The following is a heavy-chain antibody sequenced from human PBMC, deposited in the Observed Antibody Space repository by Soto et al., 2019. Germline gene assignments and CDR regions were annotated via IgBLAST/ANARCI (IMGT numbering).Heavy chain of an antibody. CDR1: GFTFCDYA. CDR3: STNYYDSSGYDNWFDP. Sequence: GGSLRLSCTASGFTFCDYAMSWFRQAPGKGLEWVGFIRSKAYGGTTHYAASVKGRFTISRDDSKSIAYLQMNSLKTEDTAVYYCSTNYYDSSGYDNWFDPWGQGTLVTVSS. V-gene: IGHV3-49*03. CDR2: IRSKAYGGTT. J-gene: IGHJ5*01. D-gene: IGHD3-22*01.